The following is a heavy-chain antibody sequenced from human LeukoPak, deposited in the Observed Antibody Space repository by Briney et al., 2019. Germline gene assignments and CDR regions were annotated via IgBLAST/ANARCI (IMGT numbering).Heavy chain of an antibody. Sequence: PSETLSLTCTVSGGSISSSSYYWGWIRQPPGKGLGWIGSIYYSGCTYYNPSLKSRVTISVDTSKNQFSLKLSSVTAADTAVYYCARRGIVVVPAAIGAGAFDIWGQGTMVTVSS. CDR2: IYYSGCT. CDR3: ARRGIVVVPAAIGAGAFDI. J-gene: IGHJ3*02. V-gene: IGHV4-39*01. D-gene: IGHD2-2*02. CDR1: GGSISSSSYY.